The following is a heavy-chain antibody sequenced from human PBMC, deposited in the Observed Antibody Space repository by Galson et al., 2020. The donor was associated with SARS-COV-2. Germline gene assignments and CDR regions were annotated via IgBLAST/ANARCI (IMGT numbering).Heavy chain of an antibody. D-gene: IGHD2-15*01. Sequence: TGGSLRLSCAASGFTFSSYAMHWVRQAPGKGLEWVAVISYDGSNKSYADSVKGRFTISRDNSKNTLYLQMNSLRAEDTAVYYCARDTGASMDVWGQGTTVTVSS. CDR1: GFTFSSYA. CDR3: ARDTGASMDV. J-gene: IGHJ6*02. CDR2: ISYDGSNK. V-gene: IGHV3-30-3*01.